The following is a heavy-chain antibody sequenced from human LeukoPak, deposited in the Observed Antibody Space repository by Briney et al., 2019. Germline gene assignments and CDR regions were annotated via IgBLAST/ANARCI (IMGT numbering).Heavy chain of an antibody. V-gene: IGHV3-30*03. CDR2: ISYDGSNK. Sequence: PGGSLRLSCAASGFTFSSYGMHWVRQAPGKGLEWVAVISYDGSNKYYADSVKGRFTISRDNSKNTLYLQMNSLRAEDTAVYYCARDAHRYYDFWSGYYTAGDWGQGTLVTVSS. CDR3: ARDAHRYYDFWSGYYTAGD. CDR1: GFTFSSYG. D-gene: IGHD3-3*01. J-gene: IGHJ4*02.